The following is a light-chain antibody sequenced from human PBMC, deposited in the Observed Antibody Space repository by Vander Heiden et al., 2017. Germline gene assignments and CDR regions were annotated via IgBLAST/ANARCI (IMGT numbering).Light chain of an antibody. Sequence: QSALTQPASVSGSPGQSITIPCTGTSSDVGGYNYLSWYQQHPGKAPKLMIYEVSNRPSGVSNRFSGSKSGNTASLTISGLQAEDEADYYCSSYTSSSTLGVFGGGTKLTVL. V-gene: IGLV2-14*01. J-gene: IGLJ2*01. CDR2: EVS. CDR1: SSDVGGYNY. CDR3: SSYTSSSTLGV.